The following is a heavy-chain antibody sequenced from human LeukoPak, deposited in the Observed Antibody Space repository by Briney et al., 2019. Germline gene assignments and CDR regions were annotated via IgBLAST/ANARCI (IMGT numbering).Heavy chain of an antibody. Sequence: GESLQISCKGSGYSFTSYWIGWVRQLPGKGLEWMGIIYPGDSDTRYSPSFQGQVTISADKSISTAYLQWSSLKASDTAMYYCARPSEDDAFDIWGQGTMVTVSS. CDR1: GYSFTSYW. J-gene: IGHJ3*02. D-gene: IGHD3-3*01. V-gene: IGHV5-51*01. CDR2: IYPGDSDT. CDR3: ARPSEDDAFDI.